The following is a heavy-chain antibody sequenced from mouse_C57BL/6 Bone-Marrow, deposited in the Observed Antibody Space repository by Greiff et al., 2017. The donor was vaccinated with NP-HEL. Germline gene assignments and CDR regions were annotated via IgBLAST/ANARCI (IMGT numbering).Heavy chain of an antibody. CDR3: TRGMGYYRNFDV. V-gene: IGHV6-6*01. Sequence: EVKLVESGGGLVQPGGSMKLSCAASGFTFSDAWMDWVRQSPEKGLEWVAEIRNKANNHATYYAESVKGRFTISRDDSKSSVYLQMNSLRAEDTGIYYCTRGMGYYRNFDVWGTGTTVTVSS. D-gene: IGHD2-2*01. CDR2: IRNKANNHAT. J-gene: IGHJ1*03. CDR1: GFTFSDAW.